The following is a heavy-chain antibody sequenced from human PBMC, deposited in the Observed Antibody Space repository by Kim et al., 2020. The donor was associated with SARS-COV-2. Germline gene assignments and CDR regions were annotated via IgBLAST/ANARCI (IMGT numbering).Heavy chain of an antibody. Sequence: ASVKVSCKTSGHTFTRDSIHWVRQAPGQRLEWMGGIDCGNGNAIYSQNFQGRVTFTRDTSASTGYMELSSLRSEDSAVYYCLGGYYFDYWGQGTLVTVSS. V-gene: IGHV1-3*01. CDR1: GHTFTRDS. D-gene: IGHD2-15*01. J-gene: IGHJ4*02. CDR3: LGGYYFDY. CDR2: IDCGNGNA.